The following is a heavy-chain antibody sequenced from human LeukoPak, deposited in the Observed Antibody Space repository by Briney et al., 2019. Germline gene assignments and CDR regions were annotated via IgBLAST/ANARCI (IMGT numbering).Heavy chain of an antibody. V-gene: IGHV1-69*13. CDR2: IIPIFGTA. CDR3: ASNGYCSGGSCAFDY. D-gene: IGHD2-15*01. Sequence: ASVKVSCKASGGTFSSYAISWVRQAPGQGLEWMGAIIPIFGTANYAQKFQGRVTITADESTSTAYMELSSLRSEDTALYYCASNGYCSGGSCAFDYWGQGTLVTVSS. CDR1: GGTFSSYA. J-gene: IGHJ4*02.